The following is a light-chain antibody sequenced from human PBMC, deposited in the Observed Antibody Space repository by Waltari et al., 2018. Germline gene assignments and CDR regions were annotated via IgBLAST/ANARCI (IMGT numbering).Light chain of an antibody. V-gene: IGLV2-11*01. J-gene: IGLJ3*02. CDR2: DVT. CDR1: THDLGSYNY. Sequence: SALTQPRSVSGSPEQSVTISCTGTTHDLGSYNYVSWYQQHPGKAPKLIILDVTKRPSGVPDRLSGSKSGNTASLTISGLRAEDEAEYYCCSYAGSYTWVFGGGTKLTVV. CDR3: CSYAGSYTWV.